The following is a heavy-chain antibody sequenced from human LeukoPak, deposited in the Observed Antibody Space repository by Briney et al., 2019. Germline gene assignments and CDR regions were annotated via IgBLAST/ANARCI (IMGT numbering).Heavy chain of an antibody. CDR2: ISSSSSYI. Sequence: TGGSLRLSCAASGFTFSSYSMNWVRQAPGKGLEWVSSISSSSSYIYYADSVKGRFTISRDNAKNSLYLQMNSLRAEDTAVYYCARDLTPHPIPPPDYWGQGTLVTVSS. J-gene: IGHJ4*02. V-gene: IGHV3-21*01. CDR3: ARDLTPHPIPPPDY. D-gene: IGHD2-2*02. CDR1: GFTFSSYS.